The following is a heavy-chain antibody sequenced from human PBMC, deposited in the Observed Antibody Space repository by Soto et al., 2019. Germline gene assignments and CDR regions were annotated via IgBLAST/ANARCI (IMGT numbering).Heavy chain of an antibody. CDR3: ARSETYGDPLFDY. CDR1: GGSISSYY. V-gene: IGHV4-59*08. CDR2: IYYSGST. D-gene: IGHD4-17*01. Sequence: SETLSLTCTVSGGSISSYYWSWIRQPPGKGLEWIGYIYYSGSTNYNPSLKSRVTISVDTSKNQFSLKLSSVTAADTAVYYCARSETYGDPLFDYWGQGTLVTVSS. J-gene: IGHJ4*02.